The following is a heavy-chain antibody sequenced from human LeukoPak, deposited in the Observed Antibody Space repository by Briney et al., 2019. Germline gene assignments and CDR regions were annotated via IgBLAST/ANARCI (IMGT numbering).Heavy chain of an antibody. CDR3: ARGFGLLPSFHF. D-gene: IGHD2-15*01. CDR1: GGSTRGSKW. J-gene: IGHJ4*02. Sequence: SETLSHTRAVPGGSTRGSKWWSWVRRPQGKGLEWIGEIYRRGSANYNQSLKSRVTISVDTTKDNFYLKLSSVSEADTAVYYSARGFGLLPSFHFWGQGTLVTRSS. V-gene: IGHV4-4*02. CDR2: IYRRGSA.